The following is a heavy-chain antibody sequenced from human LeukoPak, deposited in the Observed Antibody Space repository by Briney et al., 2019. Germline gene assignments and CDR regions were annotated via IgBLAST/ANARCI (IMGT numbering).Heavy chain of an antibody. CDR2: INPNSGGT. CDR1: GYTFTGYY. D-gene: IGHD3-22*01. CDR3: ASSLNYYDSSGYAVDY. J-gene: IGHJ4*02. V-gene: IGHV1-2*02. Sequence: AASVKVSCKASGYTFTGYYMHWVRQAPGQGLEWMGWINPNSGGTNYAQKFQGRVTMTRDTSISTAYMELSRLRSDDTAVYYCASSLNYYDSSGYAVDYWGQGTLVTVSS.